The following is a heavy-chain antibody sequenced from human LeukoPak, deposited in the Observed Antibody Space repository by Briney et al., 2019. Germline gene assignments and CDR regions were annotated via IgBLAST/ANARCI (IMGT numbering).Heavy chain of an antibody. J-gene: IGHJ4*02. Sequence: GGSLRLSCAASGFTFDDYAMHWVRQAPGKGLEWVSGISWNSGSIGYADSVKGRFTISRDNAKNSLYLQMNSLRAEDTAVYYCAKDSYSKGDYWGQGVLVTVSS. V-gene: IGHV3-9*01. CDR1: GFTFDDYA. D-gene: IGHD6-13*01. CDR3: AKDSYSKGDY. CDR2: ISWNSGSI.